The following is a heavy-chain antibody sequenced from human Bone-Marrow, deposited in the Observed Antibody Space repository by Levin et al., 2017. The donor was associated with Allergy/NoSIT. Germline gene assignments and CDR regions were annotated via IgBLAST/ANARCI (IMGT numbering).Heavy chain of an antibody. CDR2: IEGGSQ. CDR3: ARGRFGRGGLQY. J-gene: IGHJ4*02. CDR1: GFTITSYA. V-gene: IGHV3-30-3*01. D-gene: IGHD3-10*01. Sequence: GGSLRLSCAASGFTITSYAMHWVRRAPDKGLEWLAAIEGGSQYYAESVKGRFIISRDNSQNIVNLEMNSPRGEDTAMYYCARGRFGRGGLQYWGQGALVTVSS.